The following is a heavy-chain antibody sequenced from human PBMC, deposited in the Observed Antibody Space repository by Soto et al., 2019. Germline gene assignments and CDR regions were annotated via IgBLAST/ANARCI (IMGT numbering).Heavy chain of an antibody. CDR3: AYYVSSGYYLHS. D-gene: IGHD3-22*01. CDR2: IYYSGST. CDR1: GGSISSGGHY. Sequence: QVQLQESGPGLVKPSQTLSLTCTVSGGSISSGGHYWSWIRQHPGKGLEWIGYIYYSGSTYYNPYLKSRLNMSVDTSKNHFSLKLSSVTAADTGVYYCAYYVSSGYYLHSWGQGTLVTVSS. V-gene: IGHV4-31*03. J-gene: IGHJ4*02.